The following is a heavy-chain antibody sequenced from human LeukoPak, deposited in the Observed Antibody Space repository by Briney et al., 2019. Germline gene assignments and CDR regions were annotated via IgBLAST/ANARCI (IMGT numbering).Heavy chain of an antibody. D-gene: IGHD3-22*01. CDR1: GGTFSSYA. Sequence: GASVKVSCKASGGTFSSYAISWVRQAPGQGLEWMGRIIPIFGTANYAQKFQGRVTITTDESTSTAYMELSSLRSEDTAVYYCARGPHYYDSSGYWNYWGQGTLVTVSS. CDR3: ARGPHYYDSSGYWNY. V-gene: IGHV1-69*05. CDR2: IIPIFGTA. J-gene: IGHJ4*02.